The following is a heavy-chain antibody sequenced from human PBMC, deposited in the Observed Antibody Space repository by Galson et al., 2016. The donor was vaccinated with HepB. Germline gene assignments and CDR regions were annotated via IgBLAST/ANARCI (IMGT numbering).Heavy chain of an antibody. CDR2: IIGSGGRT. J-gene: IGHJ5*02. Sequence: SLRLSCAASGFTFSSYAMTWVRQAPGKGLEWVATIIGSGGRTFYADFVKGRFSISRDNSKSTLSLQMNSLRVDDTAVYYCARMSGWELGNYFFKSWGQGTLVTVSS. V-gene: IGHV3-23*01. CDR3: ARMSGWELGNYFFKS. CDR1: GFTFSSYA. D-gene: IGHD7-27*01.